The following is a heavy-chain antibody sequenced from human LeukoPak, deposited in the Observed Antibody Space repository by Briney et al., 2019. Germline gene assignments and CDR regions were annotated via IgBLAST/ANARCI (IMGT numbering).Heavy chain of an antibody. CDR3: ARDGAMVKRGLDY. CDR1: GYSISSGYY. Sequence: SETLSLTCTVSGYSISSGYYWGWIRQPPGKGLEWIGYIYHSGSTYYNPSLKSRVTISVDRSKNQFSLKLSSVTAADTAVYYCARDGAMVKRGLDYWGQGTLVTVSS. V-gene: IGHV4-38-2*02. CDR2: IYHSGST. J-gene: IGHJ4*02. D-gene: IGHD5-18*01.